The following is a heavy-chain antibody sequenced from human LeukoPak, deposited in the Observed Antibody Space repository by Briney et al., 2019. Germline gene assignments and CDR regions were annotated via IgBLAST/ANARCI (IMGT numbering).Heavy chain of an antibody. V-gene: IGHV4-34*01. Sequence: SETLSLTCAVCGGSLRWYYRGLIRPPPRQGAEWIGEINHSGSTNYNPSLKSRVTISVDTSKNQFSLKLSSVTAADTAVYYCARDRGRNDAFDIWGQGTMVTVSS. CDR2: INHSGST. CDR3: ARDRGRNDAFDI. D-gene: IGHD6-25*01. J-gene: IGHJ3*02. CDR1: GGSLRWYY.